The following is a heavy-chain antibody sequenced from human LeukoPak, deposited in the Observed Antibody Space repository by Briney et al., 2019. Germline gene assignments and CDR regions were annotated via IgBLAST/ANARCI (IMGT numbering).Heavy chain of an antibody. V-gene: IGHV3-23*01. CDR3: AKDRRTTLYGEFEY. CDR2: VSGSGETT. D-gene: IGHD2/OR15-2a*01. Sequence: GGSLSLSCAASGFTFSSYEMSWVRQAPGRGREWVSGVSGSGETTYYADSVKGRFTISRDNSKNTLYLQRNSLRAEDTATYFCAKDRRTTLYGEFEYWGQGTLVTVSS. CDR1: GFTFSSYE. J-gene: IGHJ4*02.